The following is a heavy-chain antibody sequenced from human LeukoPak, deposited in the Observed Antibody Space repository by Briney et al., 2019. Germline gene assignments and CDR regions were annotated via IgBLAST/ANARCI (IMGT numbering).Heavy chain of an antibody. CDR3: ARDVYGLGSYSSDY. J-gene: IGHJ4*02. CDR1: GYTFTGYY. V-gene: IGHV1-2*02. D-gene: IGHD3-10*01. CDR2: INPNSGGT. Sequence: ASVKVSCKASGYTFTGYYMHWVRQAPGQGLEWMGWINPNSGGTNYAQKFQGRVTMTRDTSISTAYMELSRLRSDDTAVYYCARDVYGLGSYSSDYWGQGTLVTVSS.